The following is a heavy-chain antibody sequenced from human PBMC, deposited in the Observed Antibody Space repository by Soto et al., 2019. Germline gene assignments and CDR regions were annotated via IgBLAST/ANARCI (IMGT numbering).Heavy chain of an antibody. Sequence: QVQLVESGGGVVQPGRSLRLSCAASGFTFSSYGMHWVRQAPGKGLEWVAVISYDGSNKYYVDSVKGRFTISRDNSKNTLYLQMNSLRAEDTAVYYCAREKEDIVVVPAAISSIWYYYYGMDVWGQGTTVTVSS. D-gene: IGHD2-2*01. V-gene: IGHV3-30*03. CDR1: GFTFSSYG. J-gene: IGHJ6*02. CDR2: ISYDGSNK. CDR3: AREKEDIVVVPAAISSIWYYYYGMDV.